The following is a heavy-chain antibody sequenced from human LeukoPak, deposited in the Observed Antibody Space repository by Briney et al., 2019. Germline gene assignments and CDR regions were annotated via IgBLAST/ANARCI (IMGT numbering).Heavy chain of an antibody. V-gene: IGHV4-39*01. CDR3: ASFYCSGGSCYQYYYYYYMDV. Sequence: SETLSLTCTVSGGSISGSSYYWGWIRQPPGKGLEWIGSIYYSGSTYSNPSLRSRVTISVDTSKNQFSLKLSSVTAADTAVYYCASFYCSGGSCYQYYYYYYMDVWGKGTTVTISS. D-gene: IGHD2-15*01. CDR2: IYYSGST. CDR1: GGSISGSSYY. J-gene: IGHJ6*03.